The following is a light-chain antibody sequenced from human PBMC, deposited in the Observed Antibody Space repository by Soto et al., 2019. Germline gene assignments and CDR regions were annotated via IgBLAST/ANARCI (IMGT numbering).Light chain of an antibody. CDR2: GAS. CDR3: QQYDNLPLT. Sequence: IVLTQSPGTLSLSPGERATLSCRASQSVSSYLAWYQQKPGQAPRLLIFGASSRATGVPARFSGSGSGTEFTLTINSLQSEDFAVYFCQQYDNLPLTFGPGTKVDIK. CDR1: QSVSSY. J-gene: IGKJ3*01. V-gene: IGKV3-15*01.